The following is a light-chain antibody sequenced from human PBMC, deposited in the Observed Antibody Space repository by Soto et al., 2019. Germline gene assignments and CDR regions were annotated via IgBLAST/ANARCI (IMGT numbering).Light chain of an antibody. CDR2: DVS. Sequence: QSALTQPRSVSGSPGQSVTISCTGTNSDVGSYNYVSWYQQHPGKAPKLLIYDVSSRPAGVPDRFFGSKSGNTASLTISWLQAGDEADYYCCSHAASYTWVFGGGTKLTVL. V-gene: IGLV2-11*01. J-gene: IGLJ3*02. CDR3: CSHAASYTWV. CDR1: NSDVGSYNY.